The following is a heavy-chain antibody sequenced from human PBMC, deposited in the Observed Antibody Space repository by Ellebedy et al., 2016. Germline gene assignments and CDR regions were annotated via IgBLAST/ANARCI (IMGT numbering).Heavy chain of an antibody. CDR3: ARVNTVGGSYSFVDYYYGMDV. J-gene: IGHJ6*02. D-gene: IGHD1-26*01. V-gene: IGHV4-59*01. CDR1: GGSISSYY. CDR2: IYYSGST. Sequence: GSLRLXXTVSGGSISSYYWSWIRQPPGKGLEWIGYIYYSGSTIYNPSLKSRVTISVDTSKNQFSLKLSSVTAADTAVYYCARVNTVGGSYSFVDYYYGMDVWGQGTTVTVSS.